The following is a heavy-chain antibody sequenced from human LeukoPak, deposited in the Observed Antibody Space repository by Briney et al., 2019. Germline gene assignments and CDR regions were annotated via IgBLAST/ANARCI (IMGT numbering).Heavy chain of an antibody. D-gene: IGHD1-14*01. Sequence: GGSLRLSCAASGFTFSSYWMHWVRQVPGKGLVWVARINPGGSSITYADSVKGRFTISRDNAKNTLYLQMDSLRAEDTGVYYCARSNQTDDYWGQGTLVTVSS. CDR3: ARSNQTDDY. J-gene: IGHJ4*02. V-gene: IGHV3-74*01. CDR1: GFTFSSYW. CDR2: INPGGSSI.